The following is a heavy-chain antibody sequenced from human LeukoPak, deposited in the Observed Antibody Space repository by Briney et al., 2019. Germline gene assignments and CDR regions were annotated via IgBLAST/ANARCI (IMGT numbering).Heavy chain of an antibody. V-gene: IGHV1-46*01. D-gene: IGHD2-2*01. CDR1: GYTFTSYY. J-gene: IGHJ3*02. CDR2: INPSGGSP. CDR3: AREEICSVTSCPKGGAFDI. Sequence: ASVKVSCKASGYTFTSYYMHRVRQAPGQGLEWMGIINPSGGSPTYAQKFQGRVTMTRDTSTSTVYMELSSLRSEDTAVYYCAREEICSVTSCPKGGAFDIWGQGTMVTVSS.